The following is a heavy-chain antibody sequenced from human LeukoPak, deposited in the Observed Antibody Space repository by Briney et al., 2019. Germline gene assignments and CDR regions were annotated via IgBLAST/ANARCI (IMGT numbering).Heavy chain of an antibody. Sequence: GGSLRLSCAASGFTFSSYEMNWVRQAPGKGLEWVPYISSSGSTIYYADSVKGRFTISRDNAKNSLYLQMNSLRAEDTAVYYCARDLKQWLDDAFDIWGQGTMVTVSS. D-gene: IGHD6-19*01. CDR2: ISSSGSTI. CDR3: ARDLKQWLDDAFDI. J-gene: IGHJ3*02. CDR1: GFTFSSYE. V-gene: IGHV3-48*03.